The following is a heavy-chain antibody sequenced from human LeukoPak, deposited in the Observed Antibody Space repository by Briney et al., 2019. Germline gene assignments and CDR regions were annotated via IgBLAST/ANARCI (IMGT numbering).Heavy chain of an antibody. CDR2: IYYSGST. Sequence: LSETLSLTCTVSGGALTSYYLSWIRQPPGKGLEWIGYIYYSGSTTYNPSLRSRVTISVDTSKNQFSLRLSSVTAADTAVYFCARVFYYGSGTFDLWGRGTLVTVSS. D-gene: IGHD3-10*01. CDR3: ARVFYYGSGTFDL. CDR1: GGALTSYY. J-gene: IGHJ2*01. V-gene: IGHV4-59*01.